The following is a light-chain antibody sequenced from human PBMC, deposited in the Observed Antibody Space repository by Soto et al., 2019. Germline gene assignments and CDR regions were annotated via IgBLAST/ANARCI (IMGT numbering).Light chain of an antibody. Sequence: EIVFTQSPGTLSLSPGERATLSCRASQSVSSSYLAWYQQKPGQAPRLLIYGASSRATGIPDRFSGSGSGTDFTLTISRLEPEDFVVYYCQQYGSSPWTFGQGTKVDIK. J-gene: IGKJ1*01. V-gene: IGKV3-20*01. CDR2: GAS. CDR3: QQYGSSPWT. CDR1: QSVSSSY.